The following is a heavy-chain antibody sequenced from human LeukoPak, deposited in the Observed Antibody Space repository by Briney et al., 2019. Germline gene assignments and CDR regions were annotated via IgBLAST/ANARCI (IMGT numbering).Heavy chain of an antibody. J-gene: IGHJ1*01. Sequence: ASVKVSCKASGYTFTSYYMHWVRQAPGQGLEWMGIINPSGGSTSYAQKFQGRVTMTRDTSTSTVYMELSSLRSEDTAVYYCARVSPGGSSGYYPIVPAEYFQHWGQGTLVTVSS. CDR2: INPSGGST. V-gene: IGHV1-46*01. CDR1: GYTFTSYY. D-gene: IGHD3-22*01. CDR3: ARVSPGGSSGYYPIVPAEYFQH.